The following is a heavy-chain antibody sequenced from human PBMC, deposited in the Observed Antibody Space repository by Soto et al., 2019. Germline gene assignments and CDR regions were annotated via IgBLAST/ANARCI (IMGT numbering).Heavy chain of an antibody. CDR1: GGSISSYY. V-gene: IGHV4-59*06. D-gene: IGHD1-26*01. CDR2: IYYSGST. J-gene: IGHJ6*02. CDR3: ARDHVEWELPYYYYYGMDV. Sequence: SETLSLTCTVSGGSISSYYWSWIRQHPGKGLEWIGYIYYSGSTYYNPSLKSRVTISVDTSKNQFSLKLSSVTAADTAVYYCARDHVEWELPYYYYYGMDVWGQGTTVTVSS.